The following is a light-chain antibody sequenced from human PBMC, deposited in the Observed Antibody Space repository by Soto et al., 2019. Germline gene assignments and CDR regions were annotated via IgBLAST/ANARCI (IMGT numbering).Light chain of an antibody. V-gene: IGLV7-46*01. CDR1: TGPVTSGRY. Sequence: QAVVTQEPSVTVSPGGTVTLTCDSSTGPVTSGRYPYWFQQKPGQAPRTLIHDTSLKYSWTPARFSGSLLRGKAALTLSGARPEDEADYYCLLSYSGGRVFGGGTKVTVL. CDR3: LLSYSGGRV. CDR2: DTS. J-gene: IGLJ3*02.